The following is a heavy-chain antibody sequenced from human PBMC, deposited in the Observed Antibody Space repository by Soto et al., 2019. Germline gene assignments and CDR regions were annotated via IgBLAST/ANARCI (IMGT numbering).Heavy chain of an antibody. V-gene: IGHV1-18*01. D-gene: IGHD2-21*02. CDR2: ISAYNGNT. CDR3: ARGKDSPQSGVGDCCYFDY. Sequence: QVQLVQSGAEVKKPGASVKVSCKASGYTFTSYGISWVRQAPGQGLEWMGWISAYNGNTNYAQKLQGRVTMTTDTSPSPAYMELRSLRSDDTAVYYCARGKDSPQSGVGDCCYFDYWGQGTLVTVSS. CDR1: GYTFTSYG. J-gene: IGHJ4*02.